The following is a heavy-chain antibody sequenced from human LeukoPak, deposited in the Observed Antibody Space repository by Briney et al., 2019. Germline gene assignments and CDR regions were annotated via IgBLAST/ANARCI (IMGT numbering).Heavy chain of an antibody. CDR1: GYTFTSYY. CDR3: AREIAAAGKYFDY. Sequence: ASVKVSCKASGYTFTSYYMHWVRQAPGQGLEWMGIINPSGGSTSYAQKFQGRVTMTRDMSTSTVYMELSDLRSEDTAVYYCAREIAAAGKYFDYWGQGTLVTVSS. CDR2: INPSGGST. D-gene: IGHD6-13*01. V-gene: IGHV1-46*01. J-gene: IGHJ4*02.